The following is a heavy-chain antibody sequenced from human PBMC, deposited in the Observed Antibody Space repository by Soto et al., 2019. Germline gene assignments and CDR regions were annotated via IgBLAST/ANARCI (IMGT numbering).Heavy chain of an antibody. V-gene: IGHV3-74*01. Sequence: EVQLVESGGGLVQSGGSPRLSCAASGFTFSSYWMHWVRQAPGKGLVWVSRINSDGSSTSYADSVKGRFTISRDNAKSTVYLQMNSLRADDTALYYCARDWLGASGSHYEVWGQGTLVTVSA. CDR3: ARDWLGASGSHYEV. CDR1: GFTFSSYW. J-gene: IGHJ4*02. D-gene: IGHD3-10*01. CDR2: INSDGSST.